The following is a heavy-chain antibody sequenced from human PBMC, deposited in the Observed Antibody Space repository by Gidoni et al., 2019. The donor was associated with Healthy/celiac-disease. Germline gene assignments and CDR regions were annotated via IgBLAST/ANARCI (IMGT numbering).Heavy chain of an antibody. D-gene: IGHD3-22*01. CDR3: ARGSSGYYSFGY. CDR1: GGSISSSSYY. Sequence: QLQLQESGPGLVKPSETLSLTCTVSGGSISSSSYYWGWIRQPPGKGLEWIGSIYYSGSTYYNPSLKSRVTISVDTSKNQFSLKLSSVTAADTAVYYCARGSSGYYSFGYWGQGTLVTVSS. V-gene: IGHV4-39*01. CDR2: IYYSGST. J-gene: IGHJ4*02.